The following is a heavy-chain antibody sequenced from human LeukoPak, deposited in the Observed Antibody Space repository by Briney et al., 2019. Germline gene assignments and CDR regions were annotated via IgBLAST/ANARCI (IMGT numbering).Heavy chain of an antibody. CDR1: GFTFSSYW. D-gene: IGHD3-3*01. CDR3: ARAVDNYDFWSGYTLGFDY. J-gene: IGHJ4*02. V-gene: IGHV3-7*01. CDR2: IKQDGSEK. Sequence: GRSLRLSCAASGFTFSSYWMSWVRQAPGKGLEWVANIKQDGSEKYYVDSVKGRFTISRDNAKNSLYLQMNSLRAEDTAVYYCARAVDNYDFWSGYTLGFDYWGQGTLVTVSS.